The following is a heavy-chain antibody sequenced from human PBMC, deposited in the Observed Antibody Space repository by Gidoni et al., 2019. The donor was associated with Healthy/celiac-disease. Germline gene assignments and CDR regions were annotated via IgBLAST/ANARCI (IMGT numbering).Heavy chain of an antibody. Sequence: EVQLVESGGGLVQPGGSLRLSCAASGFTFISYWMLWVRQAPGKGLEWVANIKQDGSKKYYVDSVKGRFTISRDNAKNSLYLQMNSLRAEDTAVYYCARVGNYGDYDEYYYYYGMDVWGQGTTVTVSS. CDR1: GFTFISYW. V-gene: IGHV3-7*01. CDR3: ARVGNYGDYDEYYYYYGMDV. J-gene: IGHJ6*02. D-gene: IGHD4-17*01. CDR2: IKQDGSKK.